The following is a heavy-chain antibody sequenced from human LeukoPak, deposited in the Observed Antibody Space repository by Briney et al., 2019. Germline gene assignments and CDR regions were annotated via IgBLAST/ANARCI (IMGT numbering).Heavy chain of an antibody. CDR3: ARPSWEDGDYNY. CDR2: INPNSGGT. J-gene: IGHJ4*02. D-gene: IGHD4-17*01. V-gene: IGHV1-2*02. Sequence: ASVLVSCKTSGYTFTGYYMHWVRQVPGQGLEWMGWINPNSGGTNYAQKFQGRVTMTRDTSISTAYVELSRLRSDDTAVYYCARPSWEDGDYNYWGQGTLVTVSS. CDR1: GYTFTGYY.